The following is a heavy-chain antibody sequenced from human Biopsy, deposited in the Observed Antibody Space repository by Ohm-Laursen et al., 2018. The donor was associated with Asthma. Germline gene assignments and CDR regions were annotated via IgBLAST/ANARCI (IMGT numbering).Heavy chain of an antibody. V-gene: IGHV1-24*01. J-gene: IGHJ4*02. CDR1: GYSLTDLS. CDR2: HAQEEGGT. Sequence: ASVTVSCQLSGYSLTDLSMHWVRQAPGHGLGWLGGHAQEEGGTVNARRFEGRVTMTADTSTDTSYMELSSLSSDDTAVYYCASDFPKDYVRYNFQFWGQGTLVTVSS. D-gene: IGHD4-17*01. CDR3: ASDFPKDYVRYNFQF.